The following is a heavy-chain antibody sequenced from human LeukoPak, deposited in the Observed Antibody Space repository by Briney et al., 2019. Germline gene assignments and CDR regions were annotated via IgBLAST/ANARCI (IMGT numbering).Heavy chain of an antibody. D-gene: IGHD6-19*01. CDR3: ARGGWLDDY. CDR2: INPSDSYI. J-gene: IGHJ4*02. V-gene: IGHV5-10-1*01. CDR1: GYSFTSYW. Sequence: GESLKISCKGSGYSFTSYWISWVRQMPGKGLEWMGRINPSDSYINYNPSFQGHATFSVDKSIATAYLQWTTLRASDTAMYYCARGGWLDDYWGQGTLVTVSS.